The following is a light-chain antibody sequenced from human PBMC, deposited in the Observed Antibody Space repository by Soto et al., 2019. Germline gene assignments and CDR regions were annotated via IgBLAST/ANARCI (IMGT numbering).Light chain of an antibody. CDR1: PDITSY. J-gene: IGKJ3*01. CDR3: QKCDYLPI. V-gene: IGKV1-33*01. CDR2: DAS. Sequence: DIQMTQSPSALSASVGDRVPITCQASPDITSYLNWYQHKPGKAPKLLIYDASILEAGVPSRFSGSGSGTDFTFTISSLQPEDVATYYCQKCDYLPIFGPGTTVDFK.